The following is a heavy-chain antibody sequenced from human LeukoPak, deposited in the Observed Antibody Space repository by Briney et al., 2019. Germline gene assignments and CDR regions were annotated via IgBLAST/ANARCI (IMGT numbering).Heavy chain of an antibody. CDR2: IYYSGST. V-gene: IGHV4-30-4*01. CDR1: GGSISSGDYY. Sequence: SETLSLTCTVSGGSISSGDYYWSWLRQPPGKGLEWIGYIYYSGSTYYNPSLKSRVTISVDTSKNQFSLKLSSVTAADTAVYYCARGIDGYNPNVDYWGQGTLVTVSS. D-gene: IGHD5-24*01. CDR3: ARGIDGYNPNVDY. J-gene: IGHJ4*02.